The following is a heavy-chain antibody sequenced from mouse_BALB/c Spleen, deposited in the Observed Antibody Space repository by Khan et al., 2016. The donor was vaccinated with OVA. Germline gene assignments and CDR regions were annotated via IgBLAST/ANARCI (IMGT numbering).Heavy chain of an antibody. Sequence: QVQLQQSGAELVRPGASVKLSCKASGYTFTSYWMNWVKQRPGQGLEWIGMIDPSDSETHYNQMFKDKATLTLDKFSRTAYMQLSSLTSEDSAVYYCARREKYGYDPSWFAYWGQGTLVTVSA. CDR1: GYTFTSYW. CDR2: IDPSDSET. D-gene: IGHD2-2*01. J-gene: IGHJ3*01. CDR3: ARREKYGYDPSWFAY. V-gene: IGHV1-61*01.